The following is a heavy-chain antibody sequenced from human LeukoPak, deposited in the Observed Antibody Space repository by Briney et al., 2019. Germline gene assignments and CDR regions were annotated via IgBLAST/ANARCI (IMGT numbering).Heavy chain of an antibody. CDR3: ARLKNYGDYGY. CDR1: GYTFTGHY. J-gene: IGHJ4*02. V-gene: IGHV1-2*02. Sequence: ASVKVSCKASGYTFTGHYMHWVRQAPGQGLEWMGWINPNSGGTNYAQKFQGRVTMTRDTSITTAYMELSRLTYDDTAVYYCARLKNYGDYGYWGQGTLATVSS. CDR2: INPNSGGT. D-gene: IGHD4-17*01.